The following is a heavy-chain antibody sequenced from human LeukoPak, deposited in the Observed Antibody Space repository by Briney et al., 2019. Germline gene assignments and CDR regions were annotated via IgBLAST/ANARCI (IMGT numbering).Heavy chain of an antibody. V-gene: IGHV3-30*04. Sequence: TGGSLRLSCAASGFTFSSYAMHWVRQAPGKGLEWVALISYDGTNKYYADSVRGRITISRDNSENTLYLQMNSLRAEDTAVYYCARGGFYRDYDGHFDYWGQGTPVTVSS. D-gene: IGHD3-22*01. J-gene: IGHJ4*02. CDR2: ISYDGTNK. CDR3: ARGGFYRDYDGHFDY. CDR1: GFTFSSYA.